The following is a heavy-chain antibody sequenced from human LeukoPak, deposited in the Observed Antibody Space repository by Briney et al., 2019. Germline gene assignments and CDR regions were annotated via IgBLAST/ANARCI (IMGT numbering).Heavy chain of an antibody. CDR1: GGTFSSYT. CDR2: IIPILGIA. Sequence: SVKVSCKASGGTFSSYTISWVRQAPGQGLEWMGRIIPILGIANYAQKFQGRVTITADKSTSTAYMELSSLRSEDTPVYYCARDVSCSSTSCYTKHHYYYGMDVWGQGTTVTVSS. V-gene: IGHV1-69*04. J-gene: IGHJ6*02. D-gene: IGHD2-2*02. CDR3: ARDVSCSSTSCYTKHHYYYGMDV.